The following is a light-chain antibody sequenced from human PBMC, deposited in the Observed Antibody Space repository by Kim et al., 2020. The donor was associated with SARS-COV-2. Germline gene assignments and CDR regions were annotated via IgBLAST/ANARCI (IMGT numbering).Light chain of an antibody. CDR3: QAWDSSTCV. Sequence: VSPGQTASITCSGDKLGDKYACWYQQKPGQSPVLVIYQDSKRPSGIPERFAGSNSGNTATLTISGTQTMDEADYYCQAWDSSTCVFGGGTRLTVL. CDR1: KLGDKY. J-gene: IGLJ2*01. CDR2: QDS. V-gene: IGLV3-1*01.